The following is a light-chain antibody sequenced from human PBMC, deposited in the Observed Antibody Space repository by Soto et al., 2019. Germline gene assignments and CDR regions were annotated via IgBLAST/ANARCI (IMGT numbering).Light chain of an antibody. CDR3: QQYNNWIT. CDR1: QSVSSIY. V-gene: IGKV3D-15*01. CDR2: GVS. J-gene: IGKJ5*01. Sequence: EIVLTQSPGTLSLSPGERATLSCRASQSVSSIYFAWYQQKRGQAPRLLIYGVSSRATGIPDRFSGSGSGTEFTLTISSLQSEDFAVYYCQQYNNWITFGQGTRLEIK.